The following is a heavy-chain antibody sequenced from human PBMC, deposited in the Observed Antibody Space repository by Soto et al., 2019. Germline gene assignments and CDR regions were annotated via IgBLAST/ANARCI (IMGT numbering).Heavy chain of an antibody. V-gene: IGHV4-59*01. J-gene: IGHJ3*02. CDR3: ARGRQRAAYNSGHRDCDI. CDR2: IYSRGNT. D-gene: IGHD2-15*01. CDR1: CGSSSSDD. Sequence: TENLALSRAVSCGSSSSDDRSWVRQSPGKGLEGIGYIYSRGNTNYNPSFKSRATISVDTSKTHFSLNLSSVTAADTAVYYCARGRQRAAYNSGHRDCDICGKVTIVT.